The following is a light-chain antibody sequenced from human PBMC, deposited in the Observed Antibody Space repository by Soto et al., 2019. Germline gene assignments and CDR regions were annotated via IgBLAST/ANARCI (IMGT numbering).Light chain of an antibody. CDR1: SSNIGSNY. V-gene: IGLV1-47*01. CDR3: AAWDDSLSEV. Sequence: QSALTQPLSASGTPGQRVTISCSGSSSNIGSNYVYWYQQLPGTAPKLLIYRNNQRPSGVPDRFSGSKSGTSASLAISGLRSEDEADHYCAAWDDSLSEVFGTGTKVTVL. CDR2: RNN. J-gene: IGLJ1*01.